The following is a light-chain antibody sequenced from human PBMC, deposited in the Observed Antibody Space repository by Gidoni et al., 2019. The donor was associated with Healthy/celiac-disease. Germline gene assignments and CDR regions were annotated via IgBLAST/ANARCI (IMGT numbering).Light chain of an antibody. CDR1: QSVSSSY. CDR2: GAS. V-gene: IGKV3-20*01. J-gene: IGKJ1*01. Sequence: EIVLTQSPGTLSLSPGESATLSCRASQSVSSSYLAWYQEKPGQAPRLLIYGASIRANGIPDRFSGSGSGTDLTLTISRREPEDFAVYYCQQYGSSPPRTVGQGTKVEIK. CDR3: QQYGSSPPRT.